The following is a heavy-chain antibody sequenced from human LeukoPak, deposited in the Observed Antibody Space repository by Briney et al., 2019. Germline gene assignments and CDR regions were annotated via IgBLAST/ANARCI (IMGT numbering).Heavy chain of an antibody. CDR2: ISSSSSYI. Sequence: NPGGSLRLSCAASGFTFSSYGMNWVRQAPGKGLEWVSSISSSSSYIYYADSVKGRFTISRDNAKNSLYLQMNSLRAEDTAVYYCARSFYDSSGYYYAVLRRSYYFDYWGQGTLVTVSS. CDR3: ARSFYDSSGYYYAVLRRSYYFDY. V-gene: IGHV3-21*01. J-gene: IGHJ4*02. D-gene: IGHD3-22*01. CDR1: GFTFSSYG.